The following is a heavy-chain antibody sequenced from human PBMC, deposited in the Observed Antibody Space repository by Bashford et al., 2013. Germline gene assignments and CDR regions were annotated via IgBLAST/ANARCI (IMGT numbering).Heavy chain of an antibody. CDR3: ARDRLAGAKWAADIDY. J-gene: IGHJ4*02. Sequence: VASVKVSCKGSGYTFSDFGFSWVRQAPGQGLEWMGWVSPDNRHTKYSQRFQGRVSMTTDTLTNTVYMDLMSLRSDDTAVYFCARDRLAGAKWAADIDYVGPGNPGPPSPQ. D-gene: IGHD1-26*01. V-gene: IGHV1-18*01. CDR2: VSPDNRHT. CDR1: GYTFSDFG.